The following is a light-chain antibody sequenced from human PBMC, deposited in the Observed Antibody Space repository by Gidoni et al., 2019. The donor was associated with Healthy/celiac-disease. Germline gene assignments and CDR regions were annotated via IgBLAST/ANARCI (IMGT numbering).Light chain of an antibody. CDR3: CSYAGSYTYV. CDR2: DVS. J-gene: IGLJ1*01. Sequence: RSVSGSPGQSVTISCTGTSSDVGGYNYVSWYQQHPGKAPKLMIYDVSKRPSGVLDRFSGSKSGNTASLTISGLQAEDEADYYCCSYAGSYTYVFGTGTKVTVL. CDR1: SSDVGGYNY. V-gene: IGLV2-11*01.